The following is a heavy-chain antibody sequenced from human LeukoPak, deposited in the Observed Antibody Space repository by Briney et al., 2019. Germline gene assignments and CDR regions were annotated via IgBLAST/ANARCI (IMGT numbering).Heavy chain of an antibody. Sequence: GGSLRLSCAASTFIVSNSHMTWVRQTPGKGLEWVSVIYSDGRTFYADSVKGRFTISRDNSRNTLYLQMNSLRAEDTAVYYCARGRNYFPIDYWGQGTLVTDSS. J-gene: IGHJ4*02. D-gene: IGHD2/OR15-2a*01. V-gene: IGHV3-53*01. CDR3: ARGRNYFPIDY. CDR2: IYSDGRT. CDR1: TFIVSNSH.